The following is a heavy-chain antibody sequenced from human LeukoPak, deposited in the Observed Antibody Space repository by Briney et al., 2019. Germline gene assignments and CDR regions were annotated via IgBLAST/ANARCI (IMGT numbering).Heavy chain of an antibody. CDR2: IYYSGST. V-gene: IGHV4-39*07. CDR1: GGSISSSSYY. CDR3: ARLTQPPYYDFWSGRRAFDP. Sequence: SETLSLTCTVSGGSISSSSYYWGWIRQPPGKGLEWIGSIYYSGSTNYNPSLKSRVTISVDTSKNQFSLKLSSVTAADTAVYYCARLTQPPYYDFWSGRRAFDPWGQGTLVTVSS. J-gene: IGHJ5*02. D-gene: IGHD3-3*01.